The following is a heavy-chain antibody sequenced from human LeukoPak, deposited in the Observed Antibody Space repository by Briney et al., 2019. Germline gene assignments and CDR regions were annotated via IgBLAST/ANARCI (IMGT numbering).Heavy chain of an antibody. CDR2: ISNSGGST. J-gene: IGHJ6*02. CDR3: ARVLITGAAGTYYYYGMDV. V-gene: IGHV3-64*01. CDR1: GFIFSRYG. D-gene: IGHD6-13*01. Sequence: GGSLRLSCVASGFIFSRYGMHWVRQAPGKGLEYVSAISNSGGSTYYANSVEGRFTISRDNSKNTLYLQMGSLRGEDMAVYYCARVLITGAAGTYYYYGMDVWGQGTTVTVSS.